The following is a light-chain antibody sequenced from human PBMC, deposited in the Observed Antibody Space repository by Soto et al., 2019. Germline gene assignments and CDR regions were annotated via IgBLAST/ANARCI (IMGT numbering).Light chain of an antibody. V-gene: IGLV2-8*01. CDR1: SSDVGGYNY. J-gene: IGLJ1*01. CDR3: SSYAGSNNLGV. CDR2: EVS. Sequence: QSARTQPPSASGSPGQSVTISCTGTSSDVGGYNYVSWYQQHPGRAPKLMIYEVSQRPSGVPDRFSGSKSGNTASLTVSGLQAEDEADYYCSSYAGSNNLGVFGTGTKVTVL.